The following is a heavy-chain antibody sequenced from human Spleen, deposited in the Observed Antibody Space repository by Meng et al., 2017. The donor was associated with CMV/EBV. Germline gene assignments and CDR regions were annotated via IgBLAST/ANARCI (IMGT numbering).Heavy chain of an antibody. D-gene: IGHD3-22*01. Sequence: GESLKISCAASGFTFSSYWMSWVRQAPGKGLEWVANIKQDGSEKYYVDSVKGRFTISRDNAKNSLYLQMNSLRAEDTAVYYCAKDLGDYDISGCYRDYCGMDVWGQGTTVTVSS. CDR2: IKQDGSEK. CDR3: AKDLGDYDISGCYRDYCGMDV. V-gene: IGHV3-7*03. CDR1: GFTFSSYW. J-gene: IGHJ6*02.